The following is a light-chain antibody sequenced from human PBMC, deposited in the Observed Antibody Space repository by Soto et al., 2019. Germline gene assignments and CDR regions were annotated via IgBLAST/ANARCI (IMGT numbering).Light chain of an antibody. CDR1: QSVLYSSNNKYY. Sequence: DIVMTQSPDSLAVSLGERAAFNCKSSQSVLYSSNNKYYLAWYQQKPGQPPKLLIYWASTRESGVPDRFSGSGSGTEFTLTISSLQAEDVAVYYCQQYYTTPITFGQGTRLEIK. CDR2: WAS. CDR3: QQYYTTPIT. J-gene: IGKJ5*01. V-gene: IGKV4-1*01.